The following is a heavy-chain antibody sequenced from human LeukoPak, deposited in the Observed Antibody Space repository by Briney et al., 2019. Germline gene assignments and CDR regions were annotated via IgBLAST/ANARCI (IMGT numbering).Heavy chain of an antibody. Sequence: SETLSLTCAVYGGSFSGYYWSWIRQPPGKGLEWIGEINHSGSTNYNPSLKSRVTISVGTSKNQFSLKLSSVTAADTAVYYCARVKYYDFWSGYYYFDYWGQGTLVTVSS. V-gene: IGHV4-34*01. D-gene: IGHD3-3*01. CDR2: INHSGST. CDR1: GGSFSGYY. CDR3: ARVKYYDFWSGYYYFDY. J-gene: IGHJ4*02.